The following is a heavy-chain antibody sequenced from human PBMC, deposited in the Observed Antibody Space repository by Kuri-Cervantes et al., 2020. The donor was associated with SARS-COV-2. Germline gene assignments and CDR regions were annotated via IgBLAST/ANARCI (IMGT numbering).Heavy chain of an antibody. CDR3: ARGRYYDSSGLFDY. D-gene: IGHD3-22*01. CDR2: ISYDGSNK. J-gene: IGHJ4*02. CDR1: GFTFSSYA. Sequence: GESLKISCAASGFTFSSYAMHWVRQAPGKGLEWVAVISYDGSNKYYADSVKGRFTISRDNSKNTLYLQMNSLRAEDTAVYYCARGRYYDSSGLFDYWGQGTLVTVSS. V-gene: IGHV3-30-3*01.